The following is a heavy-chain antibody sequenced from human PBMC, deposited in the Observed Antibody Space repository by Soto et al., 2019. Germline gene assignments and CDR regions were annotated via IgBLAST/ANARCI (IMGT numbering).Heavy chain of an antibody. V-gene: IGHV1-46*01. CDR1: GYTFRLYY. CDR3: AREVDDSGGYLLY. CDR2: IDPSDGRT. Sequence: QVQMVQCGAEVKKPGASVKVSCKASGYTFRLYYIRWVRQAPGQGLEWMGIIDPSDGRTTYAQKFQGSLTMTRDTSTSTVYMELRSLRSEDTAVYYCAREVDDSGGYLLYWGQGTLVTVSS. J-gene: IGHJ4*02. D-gene: IGHD3-22*01.